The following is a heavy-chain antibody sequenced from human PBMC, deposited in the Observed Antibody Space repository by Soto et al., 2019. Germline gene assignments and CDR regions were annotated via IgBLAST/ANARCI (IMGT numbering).Heavy chain of an antibody. CDR1: GYTFTSYG. CDR2: ISAYNGNT. CDR3: ARDGVDCSGGSCYSDWFDP. Sequence: ASVKASCKASGYTFTSYGISWVRQAPGQGLEWMGWISAYNGNTNYAQKLQGRVTMTTDTSTSTAYMELRSLRSDDTAVYYCARDGVDCSGGSCYSDWFDPWGQGTLVTVS. V-gene: IGHV1-18*04. J-gene: IGHJ5*02. D-gene: IGHD2-15*01.